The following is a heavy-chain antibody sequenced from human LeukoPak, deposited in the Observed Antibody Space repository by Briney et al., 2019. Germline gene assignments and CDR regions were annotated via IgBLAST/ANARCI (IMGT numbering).Heavy chain of an antibody. V-gene: IGHV4-39*02. CDR2: LYYSGST. CDR1: GGSFSTNSNY. CDR3: ARSGSGSESYYNSAYYYYGMDV. Sequence: KPSETLSLTCTVSGGSFSTNSNYWGWLRQPPGKGLEWIGRLYYSGSTYYNPSLKSRVTISVDTSKNHFSLTLSSVTAADTAVYYCARSGSGSESYYNSAYYYYGMDVWGQGTTVTVSS. J-gene: IGHJ6*02. D-gene: IGHD3-10*01.